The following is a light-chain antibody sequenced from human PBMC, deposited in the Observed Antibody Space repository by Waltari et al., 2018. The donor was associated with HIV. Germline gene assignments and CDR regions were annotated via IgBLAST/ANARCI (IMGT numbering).Light chain of an antibody. CDR2: EDS. Sequence: SYDLTHPPSVSVSPGQTASITCSGDALPTKYAYWYQQKPRQAAVLVMYEDSKRPSGVPERFSGASSARIATLMTSAAQLEDEADYYCYSTDSSGNQGVFGGGTKLTVL. CDR3: YSTDSSGNQGV. V-gene: IGLV3-10*01. J-gene: IGLJ2*01. CDR1: ALPTKY.